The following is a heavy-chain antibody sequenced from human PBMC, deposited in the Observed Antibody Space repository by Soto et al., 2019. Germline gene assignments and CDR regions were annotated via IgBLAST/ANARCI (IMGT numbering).Heavy chain of an antibody. CDR3: ARDKEVRWTRAYDRNFDY. J-gene: IGHJ4*02. Sequence: QVQLVQSGAEVKKPGASVKVSCKASGYTFTSYGISWVRQAPGQGLEWMGWISAYNGNTNYAQKLQGRVTMTTDTPTSTAYMALRSLRSDDAAVYYCARDKEVRWTRAYDRNFDYWGQGTLVTVSS. CDR2: ISAYNGNT. V-gene: IGHV1-18*04. CDR1: GYTFTSYG. D-gene: IGHD3-3*01.